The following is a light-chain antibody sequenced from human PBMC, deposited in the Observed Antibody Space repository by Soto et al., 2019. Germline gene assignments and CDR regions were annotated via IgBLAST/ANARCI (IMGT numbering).Light chain of an antibody. J-gene: IGKJ1*01. V-gene: IGKV3-20*01. Sequence: EIVLTQSPGTLSLSPGERATLSCRASQSVSSSYLAWYQQKHGQAPRLLIYGASSRATGIPDRFSGSGSGTDFTLTISRLEPEDFAVYYCQQYSSSLQRTFGQGTKVEIK. CDR2: GAS. CDR1: QSVSSSY. CDR3: QQYSSSLQRT.